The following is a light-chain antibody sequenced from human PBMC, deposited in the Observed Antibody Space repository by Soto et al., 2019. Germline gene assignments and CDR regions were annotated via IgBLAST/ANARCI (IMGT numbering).Light chain of an antibody. Sequence: QSALTQPSSVSASPGQSISISCTGTSDDIGAYDYVSWYQQHPGKAPKLILYAVSNRPSGVSTRFSGSKSGNTASLTISGVQADDEADYYCSSYRSSDTLEVFGTGTKFTVL. V-gene: IGLV2-14*01. CDR2: AVS. CDR3: SSYRSSDTLEV. CDR1: SDDIGAYDY. J-gene: IGLJ1*01.